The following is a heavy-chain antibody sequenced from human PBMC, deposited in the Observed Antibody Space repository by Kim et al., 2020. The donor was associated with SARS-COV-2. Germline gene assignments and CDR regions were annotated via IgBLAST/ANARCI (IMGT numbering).Heavy chain of an antibody. V-gene: IGHV3-74*01. D-gene: IGHD6-6*01. CDR1: GFTFDTFW. Sequence: GGSLRLSCVASGFTFDTFWMHWVRQVPGKGLVWVSLLYPDGRETVFAAFVKVRFCISRDNSKRTFYPQMNILIAEDSGVYFFVRGPASIVHFLQSCGQ. J-gene: IGHJ5*02. CDR2: LYPDGRET. CDR3: VRGPASIVHFLQS.